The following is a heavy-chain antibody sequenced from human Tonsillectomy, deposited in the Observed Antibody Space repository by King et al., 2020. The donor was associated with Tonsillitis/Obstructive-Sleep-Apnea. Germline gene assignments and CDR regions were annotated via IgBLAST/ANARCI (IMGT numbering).Heavy chain of an antibody. CDR3: AGGPAGADYYYMDV. V-gene: IGHV3-23*04. J-gene: IGHJ6*03. CDR2: ISDNGSGT. Sequence: QLVQSGGGLVQPGGSLRLSCAASGFTFRTYAMSWVRQAPGKGLEWVSVISDNGSGTYYAVSVKGRFTISRDNSKNTLYLQMSSLRADATAVYYCAGGPAGADYYYMDVWGKGTTVTVSS. D-gene: IGHD6-19*01. CDR1: GFTFRTYA.